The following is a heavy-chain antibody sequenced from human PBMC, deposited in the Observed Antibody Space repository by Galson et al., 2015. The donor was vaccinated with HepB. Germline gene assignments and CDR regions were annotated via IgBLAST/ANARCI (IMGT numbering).Heavy chain of an antibody. D-gene: IGHD3-3*01. J-gene: IGHJ6*02. CDR1: GFTFSSYG. CDR3: AKDQSRDYDFWSGYYPHYYYGMDV. Sequence: SLRLSCAASGFTFSSYGMHWVRQAPGKGLEWVAVISYDGSNKYYADSVKGRFTISRDNSKNTLYLQMNSLRAEDTAVYYCAKDQSRDYDFWSGYYPHYYYGMDVWGQGTTVTVSS. V-gene: IGHV3-30*18. CDR2: ISYDGSNK.